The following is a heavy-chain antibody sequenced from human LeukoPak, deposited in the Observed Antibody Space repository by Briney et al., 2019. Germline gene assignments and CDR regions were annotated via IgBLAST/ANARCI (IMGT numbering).Heavy chain of an antibody. Sequence: SETLSLTCAVSGDSISSSNWWSWVRQPPGKGLEWIGEIYHSGSTNYNPSLKSRVTISVDKSKNQFSLKLSSVTAADTAVYYCARAGVAVAGPLDYWGQGTLVTVSS. CDR1: GDSISSSNW. J-gene: IGHJ4*02. CDR3: ARAGVAVAGPLDY. D-gene: IGHD6-19*01. V-gene: IGHV4-4*02. CDR2: IYHSGST.